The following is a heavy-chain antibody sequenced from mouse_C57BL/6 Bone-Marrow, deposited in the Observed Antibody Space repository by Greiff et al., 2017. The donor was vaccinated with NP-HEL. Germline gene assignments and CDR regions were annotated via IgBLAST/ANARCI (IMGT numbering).Heavy chain of an antibody. Sequence: EVQRVESGEGLVKPGGSLKLSCAASGFTFSSYAMSWVRQTPEKRLEWVAYISSGGDYIYYADTVKGRFTISRDNARNTLYLQMSSLKSEDTAMYYCTRVYYGSSLWYFDVWGTGTTVTVSS. V-gene: IGHV5-9-1*02. D-gene: IGHD1-1*01. CDR2: ISSGGDYI. CDR1: GFTFSSYA. J-gene: IGHJ1*03. CDR3: TRVYYGSSLWYFDV.